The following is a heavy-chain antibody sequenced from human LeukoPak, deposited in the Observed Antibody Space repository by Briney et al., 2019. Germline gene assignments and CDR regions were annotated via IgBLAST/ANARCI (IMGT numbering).Heavy chain of an antibody. CDR2: IYTSGST. D-gene: IGHD3-10*01. V-gene: IGHV4-4*07. J-gene: IGHJ6*03. CDR3: ARGRLTYYYGSGSHSDYYYYYMDV. Sequence: SETLSLTCTVSGGSISSYYWSWIRQPAGKGVEWIGRIYTSGSTNYNPSLKSGVTISVHTSKNQFSLKLSSVTAADTAVYYCARGRLTYYYGSGSHSDYYYYYMDVWGKGTTVTVSS. CDR1: GGSISSYY.